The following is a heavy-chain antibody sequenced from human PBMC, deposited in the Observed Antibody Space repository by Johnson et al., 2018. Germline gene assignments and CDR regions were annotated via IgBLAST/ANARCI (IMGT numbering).Heavy chain of an antibody. CDR1: GFTFSSYG. Sequence: QVQLVESGGGVVQPGRSLRLSCAASGFTFSSYGMHWVRQAPGKGLEWVAVISYDGSNKYYADSVKGRFTISRDNSKNTLYLQLNSLRAEDTAVYYCARGDGSGSPTWGDYYYYMGVWGKGTTVTVSS. CDR3: ARGDGSGSPTWGDYYYYMGV. D-gene: IGHD3-10*01. J-gene: IGHJ6*03. V-gene: IGHV3-30*03. CDR2: ISYDGSNK.